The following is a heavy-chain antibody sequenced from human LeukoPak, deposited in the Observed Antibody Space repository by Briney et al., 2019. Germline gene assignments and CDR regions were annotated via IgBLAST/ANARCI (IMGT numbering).Heavy chain of an antibody. CDR1: GFTFSDHW. Sequence: GGSLRLSCAASGFTFSDHWMSWVRQAPGKGPEWVANIRQDGNEKYCVDSVKGRFTISRDNAKSSVYLQMNSLRVEDTAVYYCARDKMMGATFFDYWGQGILVTVSS. D-gene: IGHD1-26*01. J-gene: IGHJ4*02. V-gene: IGHV3-7*03. CDR3: ARDKMMGATFFDY. CDR2: IRQDGNEK.